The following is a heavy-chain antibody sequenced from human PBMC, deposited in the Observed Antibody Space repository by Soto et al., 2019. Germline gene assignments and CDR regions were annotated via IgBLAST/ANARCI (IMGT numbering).Heavy chain of an antibody. CDR3: ARGGPRGSVDY. D-gene: IGHD1-26*01. CDR1: GFTFSTYW. V-gene: IGHV3-74*03. Sequence: EVQLVESGGGLVQPGGSLRLSCGVSGFTFSTYWMYWVRQAPGKGLMWVSHIDKDGRSTTYADSVNGRFTISRDNAKNTLYLQMNSLRAEDSAIYYCARGGPRGSVDYWGQGTLVTVSS. CDR2: IDKDGRST. J-gene: IGHJ4*02.